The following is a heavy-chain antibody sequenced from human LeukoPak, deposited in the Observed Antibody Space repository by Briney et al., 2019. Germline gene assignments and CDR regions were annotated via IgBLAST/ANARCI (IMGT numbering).Heavy chain of an antibody. CDR1: GFTFSSYA. CDR3: TRVGYIDEGIDY. Sequence: GGSLRLSCAASGFTFSSYAISWVRQAPGKGLEWVANIKQDGSKKSYVDSVKGRFTISRDNAKNSLYLQMNSLRAEDTAIYYCTRVGYIDEGIDYWGQGTLVTVSS. CDR2: IKQDGSKK. D-gene: IGHD5-24*01. J-gene: IGHJ4*02. V-gene: IGHV3-7*04.